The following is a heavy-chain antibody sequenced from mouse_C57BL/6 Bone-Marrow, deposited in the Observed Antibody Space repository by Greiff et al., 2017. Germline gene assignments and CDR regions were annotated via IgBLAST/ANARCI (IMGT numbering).Heavy chain of an antibody. J-gene: IGHJ3*01. CDR2: IDPSDSYT. CDR3: ARGLIYYDYVAWFAY. D-gene: IGHD2-4*01. CDR1: GYTFTSYW. Sequence: QVQLQQPGAELVRPGTSVKLSCKASGYTFTSYWMHWVKQRPGQGLEWIGVIDPSDSYTNYNQKFKGKATLMVDTSSSTAYMQLSSLTTEDSAVYYCARGLIYYDYVAWFAYWGQGTLVTVSA. V-gene: IGHV1-59*01.